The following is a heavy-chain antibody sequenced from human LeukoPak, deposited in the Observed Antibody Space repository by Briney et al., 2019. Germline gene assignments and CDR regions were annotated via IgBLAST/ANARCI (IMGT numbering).Heavy chain of an antibody. V-gene: IGHV1-8*03. CDR3: ARNLRLRTRDEAIGY. CDR1: RYTFTSYD. J-gene: IGHJ4*02. Sequence: KPGASVKVSCRASRYTFTSYDINWARQATGQGLEWMGWMNPNSGNTGYAQKFQGRVTITRNTSISTAYMELSSLRSEDTAVYYCARNLRLRTRDEAIGYWGQGTLVTVSS. D-gene: IGHD5-24*01. CDR2: MNPNSGNT.